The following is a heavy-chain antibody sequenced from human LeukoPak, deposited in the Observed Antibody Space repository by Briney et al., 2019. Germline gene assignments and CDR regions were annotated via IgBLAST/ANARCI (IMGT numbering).Heavy chain of an antibody. CDR1: GSIFSNYW. CDR3: VGDGGVSGYDLLDY. V-gene: IGHV3-7*01. Sequence: GGSLRLSCTASGSIFSNYWMTWVRQAPGKGLEWVAQINQDGSKEYYIDSVKARFSISRDNARNSLSLQMNRLRAEDTAVYYCVGDGGVSGYDLLDYWGQGTLVTVSS. CDR2: INQDGSKE. J-gene: IGHJ4*02. D-gene: IGHD5-12*01.